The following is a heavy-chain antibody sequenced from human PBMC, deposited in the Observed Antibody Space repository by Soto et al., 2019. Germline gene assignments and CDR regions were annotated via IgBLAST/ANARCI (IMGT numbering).Heavy chain of an antibody. CDR2: TYYSGNT. J-gene: IGHJ5*02. Sequence: QVQLQESGPGLVKPSQTLSLTCTVSGGSISSGGYYWSWIRQHPGKGLEWLWNTYYSGNTYYNPCLKSQVTTSVDTSKNQFSLKLTSVTASDTAVYYCARSVFPWGRGTLVTVSS. V-gene: IGHV4-31*01. CDR3: ARSVFP. CDR1: GGSISSGGYY.